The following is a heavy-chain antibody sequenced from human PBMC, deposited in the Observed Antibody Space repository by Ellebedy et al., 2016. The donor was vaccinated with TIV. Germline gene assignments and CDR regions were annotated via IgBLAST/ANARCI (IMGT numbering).Heavy chain of an antibody. CDR3: ARRNRITMVRGVPYDAFDI. CDR1: GGSISSYY. J-gene: IGHJ3*02. D-gene: IGHD3-10*01. CDR2: IYYSGST. V-gene: IGHV4-59*08. Sequence: MPSETLSLTCTVSGGSISSYYWSWIRQPPGKELEWIGYIYYSGSTNYNPSLKSRVTISIDTSKNKFSLKLSSVTAADTAVYYCARRNRITMVRGVPYDAFDIWGQGTMVTVSS.